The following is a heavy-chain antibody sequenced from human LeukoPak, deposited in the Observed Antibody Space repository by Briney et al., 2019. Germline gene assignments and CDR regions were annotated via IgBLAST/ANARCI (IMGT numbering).Heavy chain of an antibody. CDR2: ISGRVST. D-gene: IGHD2-21*02. CDR1: GFTFSSYA. Sequence: GGSLRLSCAASGFTFSSYAMSWVRQAPGKGLEWVSAISGRVSTYYAETVKGRFTSSREHAKNSMYLQMNSMRAEDTAVYYCATFGDCRLYYYYYYMDVWGKGTTVTISS. CDR3: ATFGDCRLYYYYYYMDV. J-gene: IGHJ6*03. V-gene: IGHV3-23*01.